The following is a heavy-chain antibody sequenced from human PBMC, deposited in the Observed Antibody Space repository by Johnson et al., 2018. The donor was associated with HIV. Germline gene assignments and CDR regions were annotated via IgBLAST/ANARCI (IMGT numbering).Heavy chain of an antibody. D-gene: IGHD6-13*01. CDR1: GFTFDDYG. Sequence: QMLLVESGGGVVRPGGSLRLSCAASGFTFDDYGMSWVRQVPGKGLEWVAVISYDGSNKYYADSVKGRFTISRDNSKNTLYLQMNSLRAEDTAVYYCARGLAADAFDIWGQGTMVTVSS. CDR3: ARGLAADAFDI. J-gene: IGHJ3*02. CDR2: ISYDGSNK. V-gene: IGHV3-30*03.